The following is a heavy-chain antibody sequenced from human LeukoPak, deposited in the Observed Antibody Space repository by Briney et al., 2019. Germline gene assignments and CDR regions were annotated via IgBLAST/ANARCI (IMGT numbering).Heavy chain of an antibody. D-gene: IGHD6-6*01. Sequence: GESLKISCKGSGYSFTSYWIGWVRQMPGKGLEWMGIIYPGDSDTRYSPSFQGQVTMSADKSISTAYLQWSSLKASDTAMYYCARHPPPTYSSSSSYYFYGVDVWGQGTTVTVSS. CDR2: IYPGDSDT. CDR1: GYSFTSYW. CDR3: ARHPPPTYSSSSSYYFYGVDV. V-gene: IGHV5-51*01. J-gene: IGHJ6*02.